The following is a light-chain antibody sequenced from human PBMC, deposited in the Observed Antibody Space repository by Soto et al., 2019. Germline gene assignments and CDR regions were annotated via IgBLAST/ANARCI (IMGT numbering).Light chain of an antibody. Sequence: QSALTQPASGSGSPGQSITISCTGTSSDVDGYNYVSWYQQYPGKAPKLMILHVRFRPSGVSNRFSGSNSGNTASLTISGLQAEDEADYYCSSYSSSSSNVFGTGTKLTVL. J-gene: IGLJ1*01. CDR3: SSYSSSSSNV. CDR2: HVR. V-gene: IGLV2-14*01. CDR1: SSDVDGYNY.